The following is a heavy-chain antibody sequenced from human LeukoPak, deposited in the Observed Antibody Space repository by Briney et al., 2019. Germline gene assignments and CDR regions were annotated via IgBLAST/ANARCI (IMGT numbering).Heavy chain of an antibody. CDR1: GDTFSNYA. D-gene: IGHD5-24*01. J-gene: IGHJ4*02. V-gene: IGHV1-18*01. CDR2: ISAYNGNT. CDR3: ARPQEEDGYNYNWAFDY. Sequence: GASVKVSCKASGDTFSNYAINWVRQAPGQGLEWMGWISAYNGNTNYAQELQGRVTMTTDTSTTTAYMELRSLRSDDTAVYYCARPQEEDGYNYNWAFDYWGQGTLVTVSS.